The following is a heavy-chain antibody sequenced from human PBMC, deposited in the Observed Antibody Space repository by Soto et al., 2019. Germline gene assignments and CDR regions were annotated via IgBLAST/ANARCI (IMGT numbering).Heavy chain of an antibody. CDR1: GGSISNYY. J-gene: IGHJ4*02. V-gene: IGHV4-59*08. CDR2: IYYSGTT. Sequence: QVQLQESGPGLVKPSETLSLTCTVSGGSISNYYWSWIRQPPGKGLEWIGYIYYSGTTNYNPSLKRRVTISVDTSKNQSSLQLSSVTAADTAVYYCARRYDPGFDYWGQGTLVTVSS. CDR3: ARRYDPGFDY. D-gene: IGHD5-12*01.